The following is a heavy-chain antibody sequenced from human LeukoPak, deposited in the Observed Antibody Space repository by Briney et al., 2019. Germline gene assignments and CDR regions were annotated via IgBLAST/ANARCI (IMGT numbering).Heavy chain of an antibody. CDR2: ISYDGSNK. CDR1: GFTFSSYA. J-gene: IGHJ1*01. V-gene: IGHV3-30-3*01. Sequence: GRSLRLSCAASGFTFSSYAMHWVRQAPGKGLEWVAVISYDGSNKYYADSVKGRFTISRDNSKNTLYLQMNSLRAEDTAVYYCVRDGAVVTSGSYPWRYFQYWGQGTLVTVSS. D-gene: IGHD3-10*01. CDR3: VRDGAVVTSGSYPWRYFQY.